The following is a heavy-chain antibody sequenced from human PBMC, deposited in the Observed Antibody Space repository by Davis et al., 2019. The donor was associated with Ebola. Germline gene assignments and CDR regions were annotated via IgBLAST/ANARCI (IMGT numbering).Heavy chain of an antibody. D-gene: IGHD1-26*01. CDR3: AKDTSNIWFDK. J-gene: IGHJ3*02. CDR2: ISRVSTYI. Sequence: GGSLRLSCTASGFTFSDYTMNWVRQAPGKGLEWVSIISRVSTYIYYADSVKGRFTISRDNSKNTLYLQMNGLRVEDTAIYYCAKDTSNIWFDKWGQGTMVTVSS. CDR1: GFTFSDYT. V-gene: IGHV3-21*04.